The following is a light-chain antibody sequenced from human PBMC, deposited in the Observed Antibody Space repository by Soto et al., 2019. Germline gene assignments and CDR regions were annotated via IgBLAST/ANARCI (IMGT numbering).Light chain of an antibody. Sequence: QSVLTQPASVSGSPGQSITISCTGTSSDVCGYNYVSWYQQHPGKAPEFMIYDVSNRPSGVSNRFSGSKSGNTASLTISGLQAEDEVYYYCCSYTTSNTRQIVFGTGTKVTVL. CDR2: DVS. CDR1: SSDVCGYNY. V-gene: IGLV2-14*01. J-gene: IGLJ1*01. CDR3: CSYTTSNTRQIV.